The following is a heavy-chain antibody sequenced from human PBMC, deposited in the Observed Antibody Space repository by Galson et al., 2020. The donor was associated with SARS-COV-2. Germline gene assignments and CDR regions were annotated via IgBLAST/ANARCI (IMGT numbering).Heavy chain of an antibody. CDR2: ISHSGGT. CDR1: GTSISSGSYS. J-gene: IGHJ3*02. CDR3: ARLHYGEYAPEAFDI. Sequence: SETLSLTCAVSGTSISSGSYSWNWIRQPPGKGLEWIGYISHSGGTYYNPSLKSPVTISGDRSKNQFSLRLSSVTAADTAAYYCARLHYGEYAPEAFDIWGPGTRVTV. D-gene: IGHD4-17*01. V-gene: IGHV4-30-2*01.